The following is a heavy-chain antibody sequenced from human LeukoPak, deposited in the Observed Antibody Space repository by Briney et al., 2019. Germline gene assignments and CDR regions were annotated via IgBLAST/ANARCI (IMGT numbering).Heavy chain of an antibody. Sequence: PGGSLRLSCAASGFTFSDYGFHWVRQAPGKGLEWISFIRYNKNRTYYADSVKGRFTISRDNSKNTLYLQMSSLRPEDTALYYCARDIAVAGTVGGFYFYYMDVWGTGTTVSVSS. J-gene: IGHJ6*03. V-gene: IGHV3-30*02. CDR2: IRYNKNRT. CDR1: GFTFSDYG. D-gene: IGHD6-19*01. CDR3: ARDIAVAGTVGGFYFYYMDV.